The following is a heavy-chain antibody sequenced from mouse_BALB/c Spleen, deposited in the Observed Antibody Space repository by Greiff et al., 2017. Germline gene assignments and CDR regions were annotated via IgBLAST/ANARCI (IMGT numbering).Heavy chain of an antibody. D-gene: IGHD2-4*01. J-gene: IGHJ2*01. CDR3: ARCDYDGYDFDY. V-gene: IGHV5-17*02. Sequence: DVMLVESGGGLVQPGGSRKLSCAASGFTFSSFGMHWVRQAPEKGLEWVAYISSGSSTIYYADTVKGRFTISRDNPKNTLFLQMTSLRSEDTAMYYCARCDYDGYDFDYWGQGTTLTVSS. CDR2: ISSGSSTI. CDR1: GFTFSSFG.